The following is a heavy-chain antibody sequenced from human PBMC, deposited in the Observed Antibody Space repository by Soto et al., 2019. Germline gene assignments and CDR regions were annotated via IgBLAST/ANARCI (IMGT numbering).Heavy chain of an antibody. CDR3: ARVVVTATAIDY. V-gene: IGHV4-31*03. J-gene: IGHJ4*02. D-gene: IGHD2-15*01. Sequence: QVQLQESGPGLVKPSQTLSLTCTVSGDSIGSGGYYWSWIRQHPGKGLEWIGNIYYSGGTYYNPSLKSRVTISVDTSKNQFSLKLYSVTAADTAVYYCARVVVTATAIDYWGQGTLVTVSS. CDR2: IYYSGGT. CDR1: GDSIGSGGYY.